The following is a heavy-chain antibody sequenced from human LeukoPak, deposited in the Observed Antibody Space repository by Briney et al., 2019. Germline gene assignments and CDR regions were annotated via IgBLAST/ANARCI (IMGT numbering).Heavy chain of an antibody. D-gene: IGHD6-6*01. CDR1: GFTFSSYA. CDR2: IYTDDAT. Sequence: GGSLRLSCAASGFTFSSYAMSWVRQAPGKGLEWASVIYTDDATYYADSVKGRFTISRDHSKNILYLQMNSLRDEDTAVYYCAIGSSSSAPDYWGQGTLVTVSS. V-gene: IGHV3-53*01. CDR3: AIGSSSSAPDY. J-gene: IGHJ4*02.